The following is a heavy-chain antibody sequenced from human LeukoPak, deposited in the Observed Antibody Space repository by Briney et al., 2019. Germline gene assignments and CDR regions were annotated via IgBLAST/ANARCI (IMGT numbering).Heavy chain of an antibody. J-gene: IGHJ3*02. CDR3: AGAHGINLVGGRLDAFDI. CDR2: TYYRSEWHY. CDR1: GDSVSSNSAA. D-gene: IGHD3-10*01. Sequence: SQTLSLTCAISGDSVSSNSAAWSWIRQSPSRGLEWLGRTYYRSEWHYDYAVSVQSRVTINPDTSKNQFSLQLNSVTPADTSVYYCAGAHGINLVGGRLDAFDIWGQGTKVTVSS. V-gene: IGHV6-1*01.